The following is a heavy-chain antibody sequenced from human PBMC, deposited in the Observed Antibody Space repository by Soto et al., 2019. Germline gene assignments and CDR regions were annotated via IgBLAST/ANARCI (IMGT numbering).Heavy chain of an antibody. CDR3: ARRWSGYYGESAFDI. J-gene: IGHJ3*02. CDR2: IYYSGST. D-gene: IGHD3-3*01. CDR1: GGSISSSSYY. V-gene: IGHV4-39*01. Sequence: QLQLQESGPGLVKPSETLSLTCTVSGGSISSSSYYWGWIRQPPGKGLEWIGSIYYSGSTYYNPSLKSRVTISVDTSKNQFSLKLSSVTAADTAVYYYARRWSGYYGESAFDIWGQGTMVTVSS.